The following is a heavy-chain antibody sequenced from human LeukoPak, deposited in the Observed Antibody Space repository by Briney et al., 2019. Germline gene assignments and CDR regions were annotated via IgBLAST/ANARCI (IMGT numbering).Heavy chain of an antibody. CDR3: ARPRDSSGYYGYDAFDI. CDR1: GGSISSSSYY. V-gene: IGHV4-39*01. J-gene: IGHJ3*02. Sequence: SETLSLTCTVSGGSISSSSYYWGWIRQPPGRGLEWIGSIYYSGSTYYNPSLKSRVTISVDTSKNQFSLKLSSVTAADTAVYYCARPRDSSGYYGYDAFDIWGQGTMVTVSS. CDR2: IYYSGST. D-gene: IGHD3-22*01.